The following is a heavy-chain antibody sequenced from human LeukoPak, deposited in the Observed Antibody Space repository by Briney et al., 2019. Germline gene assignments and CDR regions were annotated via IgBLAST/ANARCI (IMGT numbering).Heavy chain of an antibody. CDR3: AREEGQDMGYGIFDY. V-gene: IGHV1-69*06. CDR1: GGTFSSYA. D-gene: IGHD3-9*01. J-gene: IGHJ4*02. CDR2: VIPIFGTA. Sequence: GASLRVSSKESGGTFSSYAISWVRQAPGQGLEWMGGVIPIFGTANYAQKLQGRVTITADKSTSTAYMELSSLRSEDTAVYYCAREEGQDMGYGIFDYCGQGTLVTVSS.